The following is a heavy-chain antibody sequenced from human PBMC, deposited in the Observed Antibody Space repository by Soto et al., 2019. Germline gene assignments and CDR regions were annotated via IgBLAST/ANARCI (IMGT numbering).Heavy chain of an antibody. V-gene: IGHV1-69*13. D-gene: IGHD3-10*01. Sequence: ASVKVSCKASGGTFSSYAISWVRQAPGQGLEWMGGIIPIFGTANYAQKFQGRVTITADESTSTAYMELSSLRSEDTAVYYCARERTRRETHIITSGRGSYFDYWGQGTLVTVSS. CDR1: GGTFSSYA. J-gene: IGHJ4*02. CDR2: IIPIFGTA. CDR3: ARERTRRETHIITSGRGSYFDY.